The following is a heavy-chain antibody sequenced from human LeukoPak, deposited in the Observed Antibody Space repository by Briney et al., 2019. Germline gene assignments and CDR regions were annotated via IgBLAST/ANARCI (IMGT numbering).Heavy chain of an antibody. V-gene: IGHV3-30*02. J-gene: IGHJ4*02. CDR3: ARDAPNSPDY. Sequence: GGSLRLSCAASGFTFTSYGMHWVRQAPGKGLEWVAFIRYDGTNKYYADSVKGRFTISRDNAKNALFLEMNSLRVEDMAVYYCARDAPNSPDYWGQGALVTVSS. CDR2: IRYDGTNK. D-gene: IGHD2/OR15-2a*01. CDR1: GFTFTSYG.